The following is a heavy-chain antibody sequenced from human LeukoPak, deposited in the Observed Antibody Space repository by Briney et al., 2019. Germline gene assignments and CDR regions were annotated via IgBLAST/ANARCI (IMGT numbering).Heavy chain of an antibody. Sequence: SETLSLTCTVSGDSISSYYWSWIRQPPGKGLEWIGYIYYSGSTNYNPSLKSRVTISVDTSKNQFSLKLSSVTAADTAVYYCARAIAAAGSFNWFDPWGQGTLVTVSS. CDR1: GDSISSYY. J-gene: IGHJ5*02. CDR2: IYYSGST. V-gene: IGHV4-59*01. D-gene: IGHD6-13*01. CDR3: ARAIAAAGSFNWFDP.